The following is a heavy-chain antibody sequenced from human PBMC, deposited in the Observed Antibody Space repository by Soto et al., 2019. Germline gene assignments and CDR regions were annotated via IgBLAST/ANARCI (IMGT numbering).Heavy chain of an antibody. Sequence: GGSLRLSCAASGFTFSSYAMSWVRQAPGKGLEWVSAISGSGGSTYYADSVKGRFTISRDNSKNTLYLQMNSLRAEDTAVYYCAKVRITIFGVARYYFDYWGQGTLVTVSS. CDR1: GFTFSSYA. CDR2: ISGSGGST. CDR3: AKVRITIFGVARYYFDY. J-gene: IGHJ4*02. V-gene: IGHV3-23*01. D-gene: IGHD3-3*01.